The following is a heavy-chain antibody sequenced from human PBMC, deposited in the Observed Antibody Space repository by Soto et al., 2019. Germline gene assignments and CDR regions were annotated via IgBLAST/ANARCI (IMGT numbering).Heavy chain of an antibody. CDR3: ANEHYDSSGIVDS. J-gene: IGHJ4*02. Sequence: GESLKISCAASGFTFSTYAMSWVRQAPGKGLEWVSIISGSGATTFYADSVKGRFTISRDNSKNTLFLQMNSLRAEDTAVYYCANEHYDSSGIVDSWGQGTLVTVSS. CDR2: ISGSGATT. D-gene: IGHD3-22*01. CDR1: GFTFSTYA. V-gene: IGHV3-23*01.